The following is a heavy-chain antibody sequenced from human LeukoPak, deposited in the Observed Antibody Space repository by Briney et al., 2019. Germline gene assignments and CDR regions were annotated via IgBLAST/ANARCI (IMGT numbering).Heavy chain of an antibody. Sequence: RASVTVSCKASGYTFTSYGISWVRQAPGQGLEWMGWISAYNGNTNYAQKLQGRVTMTTDTSTSTAYMELRSLRSDDTAVYYCAGEVTVATRFYYYYYYMDVWGKGTTVTVSS. D-gene: IGHD5-12*01. CDR3: AGEVTVATRFYYYYYYMDV. CDR1: GYTFTSYG. CDR2: ISAYNGNT. J-gene: IGHJ6*03. V-gene: IGHV1-18*01.